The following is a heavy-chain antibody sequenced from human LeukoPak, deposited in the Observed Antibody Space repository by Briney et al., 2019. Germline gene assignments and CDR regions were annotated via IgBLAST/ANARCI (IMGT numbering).Heavy chain of an antibody. CDR1: GFTFSSYS. V-gene: IGHV3-21*01. CDR2: ISSSSSYI. J-gene: IGHJ4*02. D-gene: IGHD6-13*01. Sequence: GGSLRLSCAASGFTFSSYSMNWVRQAPGKGLEWVSSISSSSSYIYYADSVKGRFTISRDNAKNSLYLQMNSLRAEDTAVYYCARESRTAAAEDYWGQGTLVTVSS. CDR3: ARESRTAAAEDY.